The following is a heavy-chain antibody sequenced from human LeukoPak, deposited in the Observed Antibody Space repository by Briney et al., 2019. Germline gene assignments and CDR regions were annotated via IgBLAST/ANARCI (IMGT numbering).Heavy chain of an antibody. D-gene: IGHD6-13*01. V-gene: IGHV4-59*01. CDR3: AKDGVAAGNFYYYYMDV. Sequence: PSETLSLTCTVSGDSISHYYWTWVRQPPGKGLEWIAYIYHTGSTNYNPSLQSRVTISLDKSKNQLSLKLRTVTAADTAVYYCAKDGVAAGNFYYYYMDVWGKGTTVTVSS. CDR2: IYHTGST. CDR1: GDSISHYY. J-gene: IGHJ6*03.